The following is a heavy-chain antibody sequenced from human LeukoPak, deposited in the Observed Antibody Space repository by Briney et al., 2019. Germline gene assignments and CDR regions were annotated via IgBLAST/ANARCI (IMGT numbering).Heavy chain of an antibody. CDR3: ARPRRGTGGDDAFDI. J-gene: IGHJ3*02. Sequence: ASVKVSCKASGYTFTGYYMHWVRQAPGQGLEWMGWINPNSGGTNYAQKFQGRVTMTRDTSISTAYMELSSLRSEDTAVYYCARPRRGTGGDDAFDIWGQGTMVTVSS. CDR2: INPNSGGT. CDR1: GYTFTGYY. D-gene: IGHD3/OR15-3a*01. V-gene: IGHV1-2*02.